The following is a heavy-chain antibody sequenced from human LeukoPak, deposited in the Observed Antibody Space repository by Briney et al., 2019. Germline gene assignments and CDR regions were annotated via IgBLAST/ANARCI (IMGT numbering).Heavy chain of an antibody. CDR2: IIPIFGTA. CDR1: GYTFTGYY. J-gene: IGHJ5*02. CDR3: ARGVSSGWPGDNWFDP. V-gene: IGHV1-69*13. Sequence: ASVKVSCKASGYTFTGYYMHWVRQAPGQGLEWMGGIIPIFGTANYAQKFQGRVTITADESTSTAYMELSSLRSEDTAVYYCARGVSSGWPGDNWFDPWGQGTLVTVSS. D-gene: IGHD6-19*01.